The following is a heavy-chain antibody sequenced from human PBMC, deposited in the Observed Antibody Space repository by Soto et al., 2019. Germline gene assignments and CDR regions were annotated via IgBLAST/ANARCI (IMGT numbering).Heavy chain of an antibody. CDR1: GFTVSSNY. J-gene: IGHJ6*02. V-gene: IGHV3-66*01. CDR3: ARRGSGSYYNVFYYGMDV. Sequence: PGGPLRLSCAASGFTVSSNYMSWVRQAPGKGLEWVLVIYSGGSTYYADSVKGRFTISRDNSKNTLYLQMNSLRAEDTAVYYCARRGSGSYYNVFYYGMDVWGQGTTVTVSS. D-gene: IGHD3-10*01. CDR2: IYSGGST.